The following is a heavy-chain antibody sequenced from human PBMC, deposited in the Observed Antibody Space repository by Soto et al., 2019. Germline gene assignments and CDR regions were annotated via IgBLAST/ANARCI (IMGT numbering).Heavy chain of an antibody. CDR2: IFYSGST. J-gene: IGHJ4*02. CDR1: GGSISDYY. CDR3: ARRATSWFFDY. D-gene: IGHD2-2*01. Sequence: PSETLSLTCTVSGGSISDYYWSWIRQPPGKGLEWIGYIFYSGSTNYNPSLKSRVTISVDTSKNQSSLRLSSVAAADTAVYYCARRATSWFFDYWGQGTLVTVSS. V-gene: IGHV4-59*01.